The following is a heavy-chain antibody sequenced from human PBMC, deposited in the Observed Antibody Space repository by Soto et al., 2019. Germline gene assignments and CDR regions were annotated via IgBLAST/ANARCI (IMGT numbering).Heavy chain of an antibody. CDR2: ISHGGSP. V-gene: IGHV4-30-2*01. J-gene: IGHJ6*02. Sequence: PSETLSLTCAVSGGSVSSGVFSWNWIRQPPRQGLEWIGYISHGGSPHYTPSLRSRVSISVDRSTNVISLNLTSMTPADTAVYFCARGHYYYAMDVWGQGTTVTVSS. CDR1: GGSVSSGVFS. CDR3: ARGHYYYAMDV.